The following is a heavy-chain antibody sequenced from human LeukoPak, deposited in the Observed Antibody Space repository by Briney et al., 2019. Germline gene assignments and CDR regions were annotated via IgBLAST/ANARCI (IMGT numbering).Heavy chain of an antibody. D-gene: IGHD1-26*01. CDR3: ARGRSNYYGMDV. J-gene: IGHJ6*02. V-gene: IGHV4-59*01. CDR1: DGSINGYY. Sequence: SETLSLTCSVSDGSINGYYWNWIRRPPGKGLEWIGYIYYNGNTNYSPSLKSRVTMSVDTSKNLFSLKVSSVTAADTAVYYCARGRSNYYGMDVWGQGTTVTVSS. CDR2: IYYNGNT.